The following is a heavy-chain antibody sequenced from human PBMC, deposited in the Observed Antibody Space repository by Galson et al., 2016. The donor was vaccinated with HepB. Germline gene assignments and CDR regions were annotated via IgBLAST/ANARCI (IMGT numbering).Heavy chain of an antibody. CDR3: ARLRPRSYFDY. J-gene: IGHJ4*02. CDR1: GFTFTNYW. V-gene: IGHV3-7*01. Sequence: SLRLSCAASGFTFTNYWMSWVRQAPGKGLEWVAQINQDANEKYYVDSVKGRFTISRDNAKNSLYLQMSSLRAEDTAVFYCARLRPRSYFDYWGQGTLVTVSS. CDR2: INQDANEK.